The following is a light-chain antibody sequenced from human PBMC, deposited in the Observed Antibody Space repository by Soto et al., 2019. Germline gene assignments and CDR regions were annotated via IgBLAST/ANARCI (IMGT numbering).Light chain of an antibody. CDR3: SSYAGSNNFV. Sequence: QSVLTQSPSASASLGASVKLTCTLSSGHSSYAIAWHQQQPEKGPRYLMKLNSDGSHSKGDGIPDRFSGSSSGAERYLTISSLQSEDEADYYCSSYAGSNNFVFGTGTKLTVL. CDR1: SGHSSYA. J-gene: IGLJ1*01. V-gene: IGLV4-69*01. CDR2: LNSDGSH.